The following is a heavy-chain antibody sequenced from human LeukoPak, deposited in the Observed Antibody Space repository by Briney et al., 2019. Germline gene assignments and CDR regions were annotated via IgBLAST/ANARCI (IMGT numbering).Heavy chain of an antibody. Sequence: SVKVSCKASGGTFSSYAISWVRQAPGQGLEWMGGIIPIFGTANYAQKFQGRVTITADESTSTAYMELSSLRSEDTAVYYCARGITMVRGVIDYYYMDVWGKGTTVTISS. CDR3: ARGITMVRGVIDYYYMDV. D-gene: IGHD3-10*01. V-gene: IGHV1-69*13. J-gene: IGHJ6*03. CDR1: GGTFSSYA. CDR2: IIPIFGTA.